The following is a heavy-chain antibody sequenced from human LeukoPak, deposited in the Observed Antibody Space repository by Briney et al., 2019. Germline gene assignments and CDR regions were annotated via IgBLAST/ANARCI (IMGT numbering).Heavy chain of an antibody. CDR3: ARERASNNYNNWLDP. V-gene: IGHV4-34*01. J-gene: IGHJ5*02. D-gene: IGHD4-11*01. CDR2: INHSGST. Sequence: SETLSLTCAVYGGSFSGYYWSWIRQPPGKGLEWIGEINHSGSTNYNPSLKSRVTISVDTSKNQFSLKLSSVTAADTAVYYCARERASNNYNNWLDPWGQGTLVTVPS. CDR1: GGSFSGYY.